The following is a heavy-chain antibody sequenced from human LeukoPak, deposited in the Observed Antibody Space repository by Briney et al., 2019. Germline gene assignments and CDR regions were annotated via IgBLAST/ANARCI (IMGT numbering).Heavy chain of an antibody. CDR3: AIIHTAAGLDL. Sequence: SETLSLTCSVSGGSMSDSRTWGWVRQPPGKGLEWIANIHDDGRTAPNPSLRSRLTISQDRSKNQFSLKVSSVTAADTAFYYCAIIHTAAGLDLWGPGILVTVSS. V-gene: IGHV4/OR15-8*01. J-gene: IGHJ5*02. D-gene: IGHD6-25*01. CDR2: IHDDGRT. CDR1: GGSMSDSRT.